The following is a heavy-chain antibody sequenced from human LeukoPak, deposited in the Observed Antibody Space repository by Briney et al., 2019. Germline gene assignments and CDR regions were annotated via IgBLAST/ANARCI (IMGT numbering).Heavy chain of an antibody. CDR1: GGTFSSYA. D-gene: IGHD2-2*01. J-gene: IGHJ6*03. CDR2: IIPILGIA. CDR3: ARDTKLGYCSSTSCYSEDYYMHV. Sequence: SVKVSCKASGGTFSSYAISWVRQAPGQGLEWMGRIIPILGIANYAQKLQGRVTMTTDTSTSTAYMELRSLRSDDTAVYYCARDTKLGYCSSTSCYSEDYYMHVWGKGTTVTVSS. V-gene: IGHV1-69*04.